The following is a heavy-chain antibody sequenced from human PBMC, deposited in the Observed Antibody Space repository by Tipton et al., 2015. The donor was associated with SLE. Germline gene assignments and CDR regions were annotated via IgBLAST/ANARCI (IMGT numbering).Heavy chain of an antibody. D-gene: IGHD2/OR15-2a*01. V-gene: IGHV4-34*01. CDR2: IYPTGRT. Sequence: TLSLTCTVYGGSLSGYWWSWIRQSPGKGIEWIGEIYPTGRTDYNPSLMSRVTISVDTSQNQFSLRLTSVTAADTAVYYCANTEYVFFNGDFWGQGKPVTVSS. CDR3: ANTEYVFFNGDF. J-gene: IGHJ4*02. CDR1: GGSLSGYW.